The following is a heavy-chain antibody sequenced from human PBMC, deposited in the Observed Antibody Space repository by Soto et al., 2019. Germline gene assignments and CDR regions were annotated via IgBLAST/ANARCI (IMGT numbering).Heavy chain of an antibody. V-gene: IGHV3-30*18. Sequence: QVQLVESGGGVVQPGRSLSLSCAASGFTFSSYGMHWVRQAPGKGLEWVAVISYDGSNKYYADSVKGRFTISRDNSKNTLYLQMNSLRAEDTAVYYCAKERDIVVVVAPLDYWGQGTLVTVSS. CDR2: ISYDGSNK. J-gene: IGHJ4*02. D-gene: IGHD2-15*01. CDR1: GFTFSSYG. CDR3: AKERDIVVVVAPLDY.